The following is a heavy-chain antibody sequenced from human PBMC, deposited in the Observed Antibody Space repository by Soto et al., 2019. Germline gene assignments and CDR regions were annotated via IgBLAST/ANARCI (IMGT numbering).Heavy chain of an antibody. J-gene: IGHJ4*02. V-gene: IGHV1-69*01. D-gene: IGHD6-19*01. CDR1: GGTFSTYA. CDR3: ARPKGTYGSGYYYFDF. CDR2: IIPLFGTA. Sequence: QVQLEQSGGEVKQPGSSVRVSCKTSGGTFSTYAINWVRQAPGQGLEWMGAIIPLFGTADYSQKFQGRVTITAEESTRTAYMELSSLRFYDTAVYFCARPKGTYGSGYYYFDFWGQGTLVTVSS.